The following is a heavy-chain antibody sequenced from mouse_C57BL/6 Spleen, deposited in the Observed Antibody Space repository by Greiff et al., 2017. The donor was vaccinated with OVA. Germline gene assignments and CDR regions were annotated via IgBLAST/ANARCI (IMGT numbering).Heavy chain of an antibody. CDR2: INPNNGGT. D-gene: IGHD2-3*01. Sequence: DVQLQESGPELVKPGASVKIPCKASGYTFTDYNMDWVKQSHGKSLEWIGDINPNNGGTIYNQKFKGKATLTVDKSSSTAYMELRSLTSEDTAVYYCARSRVTYWYFDVWGTGTTVTVSS. J-gene: IGHJ1*03. CDR1: GYTFTDYN. V-gene: IGHV1-18*01. CDR3: ARSRVTYWYFDV.